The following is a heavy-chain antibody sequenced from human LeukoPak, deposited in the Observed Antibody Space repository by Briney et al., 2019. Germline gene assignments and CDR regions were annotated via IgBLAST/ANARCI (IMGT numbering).Heavy chain of an antibody. CDR1: GGSISSSSYY. CDR3: ARPSIVGATRGAFDI. J-gene: IGHJ3*02. D-gene: IGHD1-26*01. CDR2: IYYSGST. V-gene: IGHV4-39*01. Sequence: SETLSLTCTVSGGSISSSSYYWGWIRQPPGKGPEWIGSIYYSGSTYYNPSLKSRVTISVDTSKNQFSLKLSSVTAADTAVYYYARPSIVGATRGAFDIWGQGTMVTVSS.